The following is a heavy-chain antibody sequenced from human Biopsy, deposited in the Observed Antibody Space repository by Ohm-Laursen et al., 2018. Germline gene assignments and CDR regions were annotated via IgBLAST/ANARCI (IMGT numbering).Heavy chain of an antibody. J-gene: IGHJ3*02. Sequence: SLRLSCAASGFIFNNYGLSWVRQAPGKGLEWVSAIRGSGLTTFYTDSVKDRFTISRDNSKSTLYLQMNSLRADDTAVYYCARSLSGDYVYDAFDIWGQGTMVTVSS. D-gene: IGHD3-16*01. CDR2: IRGSGLTT. CDR3: ARSLSGDYVYDAFDI. V-gene: IGHV3-23*01. CDR1: GFIFNNYG.